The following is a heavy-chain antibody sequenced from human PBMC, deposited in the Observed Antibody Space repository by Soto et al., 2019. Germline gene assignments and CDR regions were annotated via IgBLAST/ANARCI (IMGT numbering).Heavy chain of an antibody. CDR1: GYTFTSYG. J-gene: IGHJ5*02. CDR2: ISAYNGNT. Sequence: QVQLVQSGAEVKKPGASVKVSCKASGYTFTSYGISWVRQAPGQGLEWMGWISAYNGNTNYAQKLQGGVTMTTGTSTSTDYMELGSLRSDDTAVYYCARDSGVYYDILTGYLNWFDPWGQGTLVTVSS. V-gene: IGHV1-18*01. D-gene: IGHD3-9*01. CDR3: ARDSGVYYDILTGYLNWFDP.